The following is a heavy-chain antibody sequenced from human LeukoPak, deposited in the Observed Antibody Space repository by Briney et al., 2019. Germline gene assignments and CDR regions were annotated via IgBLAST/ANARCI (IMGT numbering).Heavy chain of an antibody. Sequence: PGGSLRLSCAASGFTFSSYWMSWVRQAPGKGLEWVANIKQDGSEKYYVDSVKGRFTISRDNSKNTLYLQMNSLRAEDTAVYYCAKETGDSSGLDYWGQGTLVTVSS. CDR1: GFTFSSYW. V-gene: IGHV3-7*01. CDR2: IKQDGSEK. J-gene: IGHJ4*02. D-gene: IGHD6-19*01. CDR3: AKETGDSSGLDY.